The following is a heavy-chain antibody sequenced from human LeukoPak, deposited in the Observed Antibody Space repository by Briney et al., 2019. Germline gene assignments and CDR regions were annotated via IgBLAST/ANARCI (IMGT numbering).Heavy chain of an antibody. J-gene: IGHJ5*02. Sequence: GESLKISCRASGYSFADYWIGWVRPVPRKGLEWLGIIYSGYSDTKYSPSFQGRVNFSVYKSINTAYLQWSSLEASDTAIYFCAKRGGSPFQYSNWFDPWGQGTLVTVSS. V-gene: IGHV5-51*01. D-gene: IGHD1-26*01. CDR1: GYSFADYW. CDR2: IYSGYSDT. CDR3: AKRGGSPFQYSNWFDP.